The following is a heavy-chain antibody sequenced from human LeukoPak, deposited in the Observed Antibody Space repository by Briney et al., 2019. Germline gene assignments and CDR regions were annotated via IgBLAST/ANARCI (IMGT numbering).Heavy chain of an antibody. D-gene: IGHD3-16*02. Sequence: GGSLRLSCAASGFTFSSYAMHWVRQAPGKGLEWVAVISYDGSNKYYADSVKGRFTISRDNSKNTLYLQMNSLRAEDTAVYYCARVRSHTFGGVIPYWGQGTLVTVSS. CDR2: ISYDGSNK. CDR1: GFTFSSYA. CDR3: ARVRSHTFGGVIPY. J-gene: IGHJ4*02. V-gene: IGHV3-30*04.